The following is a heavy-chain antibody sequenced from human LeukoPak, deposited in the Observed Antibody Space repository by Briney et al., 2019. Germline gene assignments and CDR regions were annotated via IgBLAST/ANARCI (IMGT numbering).Heavy chain of an antibody. Sequence: SETLSLTCTVSGGSISNYYWSWIRQPPGKGLEWIGYIYYSGTTYYNPSLKSRVAISLDMSKNHFSLKLSSVTAADTAVYYCARGPNYYNSFDSWGQGTLVTVSS. D-gene: IGHD3-10*01. J-gene: IGHJ4*02. V-gene: IGHV4-59*01. CDR3: ARGPNYYNSFDS. CDR2: IYYSGTT. CDR1: GGSISNYY.